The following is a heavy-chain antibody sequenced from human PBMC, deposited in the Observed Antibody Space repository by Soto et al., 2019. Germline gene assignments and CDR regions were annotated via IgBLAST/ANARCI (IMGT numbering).Heavy chain of an antibody. CDR1: GGSISSGGYY. CDR3: ARGEDYYGMDV. J-gene: IGHJ6*02. CDR2: IFYSGST. V-gene: IGHV4-39*01. Sequence: SLTCTLSGGSISSGGYYWSWIRQHPGKGLEWIGSIFYSGSTYYNPSLKSRVTISVDTSKNQFSLKLSSVTAADTAVYYCARGEDYYGMDVWGQGTTVTVSS.